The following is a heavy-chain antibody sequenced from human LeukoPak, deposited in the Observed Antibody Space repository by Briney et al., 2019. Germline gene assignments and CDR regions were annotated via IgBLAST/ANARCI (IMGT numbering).Heavy chain of an antibody. CDR3: ARGTLQRGGSYSHYYYMDV. Sequence: SETLSLTCTVSGGSISSSSYYRGWVRQPPGKGLEWIGSIYYSGSTYYNPSLKSRVTISVDTSKNQFSLKLSSVTAADTAVYYCARGTLQRGGSYSHYYYMDVWGKGTTVTVSS. V-gene: IGHV4-39*07. J-gene: IGHJ6*03. CDR1: GGSISSSSYY. D-gene: IGHD1-26*01. CDR2: IYYSGST.